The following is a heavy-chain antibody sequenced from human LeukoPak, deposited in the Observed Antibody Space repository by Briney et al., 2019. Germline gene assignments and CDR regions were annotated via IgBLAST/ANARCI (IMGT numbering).Heavy chain of an antibody. J-gene: IGHJ4*02. V-gene: IGHV4-34*01. Sequence: PSETLSLTCAVYGGSFSGYYWSWIRQPPGKGLEWIGEINHSGSTNYNPSLKSRVTISVDTSKNQFSLKLSSVTAADTAVYYCARGSNDFSLDYRGQGTLVTVSS. CDR3: ARGSNDFSLDY. CDR2: INHSGST. CDR1: GGSFSGYY. D-gene: IGHD3-3*01.